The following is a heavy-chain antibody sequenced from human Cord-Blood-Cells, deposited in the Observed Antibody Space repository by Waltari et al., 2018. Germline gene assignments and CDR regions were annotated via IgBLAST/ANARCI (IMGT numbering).Heavy chain of an antibody. CDR2: RKQDGSEK. CDR3: ARDAFELVHAFDI. V-gene: IGHV3-7*01. Sequence: EVQLVESGGGLVQPGGSLRLSCAASGFTFSGSWMSWVRQAPGKGLEWVANRKQDGSEKYYVDSVKGRFTISRDNAKNSLYLQMNSLRAEDTAVYYCARDAFELVHAFDIWGQGTMVTVSS. D-gene: IGHD6-6*01. CDR1: GFTFSGSW. J-gene: IGHJ3*02.